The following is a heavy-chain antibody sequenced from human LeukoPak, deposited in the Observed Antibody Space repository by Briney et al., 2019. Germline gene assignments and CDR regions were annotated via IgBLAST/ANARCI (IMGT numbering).Heavy chain of an antibody. J-gene: IGHJ4*02. CDR3: ARAYYDSSGYYYLDY. V-gene: IGHV1-2*06. CDR1: GYTFTGYY. CDR2: INPNSGGT. Sequence: ASVKVSCKASGYTFTGYYMRWVRQAPGQGLEWMGRINPNSGGTNYAQKFQGRVTMTRDTSISTAYMELSRLRSDDTAVYYCARAYYDSSGYYYLDYWGQGTLVTVSS. D-gene: IGHD3-22*01.